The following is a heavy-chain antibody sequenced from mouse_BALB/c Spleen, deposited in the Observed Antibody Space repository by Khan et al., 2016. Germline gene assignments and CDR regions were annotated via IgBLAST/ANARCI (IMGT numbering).Heavy chain of an antibody. V-gene: IGHV7-3*02. CDR2: IRNKANGYTT. J-gene: IGHJ2*01. D-gene: IGHD2-10*01. CDR3: ARDPYYGNYGFDY. CDR1: GFTFTDYY. Sequence: EVELVESGGGLVQPGGSLRLSCATSGFTFTDYYMSWVRQPPGKALEWLGFIRNKANGYTTEYSASVKGRITISRDNSQSILYLQMNTLRAEDSATYYCARDPYYGNYGFDYWGQDTTLTVSS.